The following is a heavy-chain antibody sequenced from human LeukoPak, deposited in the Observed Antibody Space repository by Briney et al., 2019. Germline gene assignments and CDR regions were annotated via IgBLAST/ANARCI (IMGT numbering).Heavy chain of an antibody. CDR3: TTDRNWGSEEHWYFDL. J-gene: IGHJ2*01. V-gene: IGHV3-15*01. CDR1: GFTFSNAW. CDR2: IKSKTDVGTT. Sequence: AGSLRLSCAASGFTFSNAWMSWVRQAPGKGLEWVGRIKSKTDVGTTDYAAPVKGRFTISRDDSKNTLYLQMNSLKTEDTAVYYCTTDRNWGSEEHWYFDLWGRRTLVTVSS. D-gene: IGHD7-27*01.